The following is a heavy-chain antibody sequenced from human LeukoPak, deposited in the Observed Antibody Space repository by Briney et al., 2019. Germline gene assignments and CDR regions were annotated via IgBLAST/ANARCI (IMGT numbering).Heavy chain of an antibody. CDR1: GGSISSSSYY. Sequence: SETLSLTCTVSGGSISSSSYYWGWIRQPPGKGLEWIGSIYYSGSTYYNPSLKSRVTISVDTSKNQFSLKLSSVTAADTAVYYCASRLTYYYDSNGAFDIWGQGTMVTVSS. CDR2: IYYSGST. V-gene: IGHV4-39*07. CDR3: ASRLTYYYDSNGAFDI. D-gene: IGHD3-22*01. J-gene: IGHJ3*02.